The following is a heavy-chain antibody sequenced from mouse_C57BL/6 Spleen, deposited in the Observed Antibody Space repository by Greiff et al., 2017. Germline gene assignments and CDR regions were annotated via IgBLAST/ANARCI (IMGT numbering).Heavy chain of an antibody. J-gene: IGHJ3*01. D-gene: IGHD2-4*01. CDR2: INPYNGGT. CDR3: ERKAYDYDVEFAY. Sequence: EVQLQQSGPVLVKPGASVKMSCKASGYTFTDYYMNWVKQSHGKSLEWIGVINPYNGGTSYNQKFKGKATLTVDKSSSTAYMELNSLTSEDSAVYYCERKAYDYDVEFAYWGQGTLVTVSA. CDR1: GYTFTDYY. V-gene: IGHV1-19*01.